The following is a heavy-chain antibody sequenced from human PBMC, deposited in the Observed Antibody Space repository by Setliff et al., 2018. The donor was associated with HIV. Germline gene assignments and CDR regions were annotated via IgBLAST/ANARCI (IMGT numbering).Heavy chain of an antibody. D-gene: IGHD2-15*01. CDR3: ARGGASSKYLDP. J-gene: IGHJ5*02. Sequence: PSETLSLTCTVSGDSIRSGDYYWSWIRQSPEKGLEWIGYTFHTGYTYYNPSLKSRVTISVDTSKNQFSLSLTSVTGADTAVYYCARGGASSKYLDPWGQGTLVTVSS. V-gene: IGHV4-30-4*02. CDR1: GDSIRSGDYY. CDR2: TFHTGYT.